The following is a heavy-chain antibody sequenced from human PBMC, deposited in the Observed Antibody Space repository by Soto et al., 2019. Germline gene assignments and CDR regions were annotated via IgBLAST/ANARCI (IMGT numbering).Heavy chain of an antibody. J-gene: IGHJ4*02. CDR3: ALRARAEVVSRYFDY. D-gene: IGHD3-22*01. V-gene: IGHV1-69*06. Sequence: QVQLVQSGAEVKKPGCSVKVSCKASGGTFSSYAISWVRQAPGQGLEWMGGIIPIFGTANYAQKFQGRVTITADKSTSTANMELSSLRSEDTAVYYCALRARAEVVSRYFDYWGQGTLVTVSS. CDR2: IIPIFGTA. CDR1: GGTFSSYA.